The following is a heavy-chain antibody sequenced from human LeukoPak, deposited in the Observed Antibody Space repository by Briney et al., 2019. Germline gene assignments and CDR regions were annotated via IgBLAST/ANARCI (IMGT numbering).Heavy chain of an antibody. D-gene: IGHD3-3*01. CDR3: ARGSKSYYDFWSGYGGIDY. J-gene: IGHJ4*02. CDR2: IYYSGST. CDR1: GGSISSYY. V-gene: IGHV4-59*01. Sequence: SETLSLTCTVSGGSISSYYWSWIRQPPGKGLEWIGYIYYSGSTNYNPSLKSRVNISVDTSKNQFSLKLSSVTAADTAVYYCARGSKSYYDFWSGYGGIDYWGQGTLVTVSS.